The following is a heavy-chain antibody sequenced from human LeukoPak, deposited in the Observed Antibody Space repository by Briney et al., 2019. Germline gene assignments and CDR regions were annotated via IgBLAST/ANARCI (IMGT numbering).Heavy chain of an antibody. CDR3: ARSGSTMVRGVKSAFDI. D-gene: IGHD3-10*01. CDR1: GGSFSGYY. V-gene: IGHV4-34*01. Sequence: SETLSLTCAVYGGSFSGYYWSWIRQPPGKGLEWIGEINHSGSTNYNPSLKSRVTISVDTSKNQFSLKLSSVTAADMAVYYCARSGSTMVRGVKSAFDIWGQGTMVTVSS. CDR2: INHSGST. J-gene: IGHJ3*02.